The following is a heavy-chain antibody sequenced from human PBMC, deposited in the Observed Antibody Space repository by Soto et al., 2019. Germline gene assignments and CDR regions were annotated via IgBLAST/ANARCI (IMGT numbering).Heavy chain of an antibody. Sequence: PSETLSLTCTVSGGSISSGDYYWSWIRQPPGKGLEWIGYIYYSGSTYYNPSLKSRVTISVDTSKNQFSLKLSSVTAADTAVYYCGRESGETWDYEASWGQGTPVTVSS. V-gene: IGHV4-30-4*01. CDR3: GRESGETWDYEAS. J-gene: IGHJ5*02. CDR1: GGSISSGDYY. D-gene: IGHD1-7*01. CDR2: IYYSGST.